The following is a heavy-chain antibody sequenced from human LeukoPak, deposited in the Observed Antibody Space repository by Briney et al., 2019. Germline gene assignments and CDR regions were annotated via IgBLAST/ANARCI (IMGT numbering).Heavy chain of an antibody. CDR1: GGSISSYY. Sequence: SETLSLTCTVSGGSISSYYWSWIRQPPGKGLEWIGYIYYSGSTNYNPSLKSRVAISVDTSKNQFSLKLSSVTAVDTAVYYCAREIDYGGNSGAFDIWGQGTMVTVSS. J-gene: IGHJ3*02. CDR2: IYYSGST. D-gene: IGHD4-23*01. CDR3: AREIDYGGNSGAFDI. V-gene: IGHV4-59*01.